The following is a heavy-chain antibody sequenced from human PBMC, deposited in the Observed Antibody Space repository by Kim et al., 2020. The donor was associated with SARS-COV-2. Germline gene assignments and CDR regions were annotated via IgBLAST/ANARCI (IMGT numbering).Heavy chain of an antibody. V-gene: IGHV1-2*04. CDR2: INPNSGGT. D-gene: IGHD3-10*01. CDR1: GYTFTGYY. Sequence: ASVKVSCKASGYTFTGYYMHWVRQAPGQGLEWMGWINPNSGGTNYAQKFQGWVTMTRDTSISTAYMELSRLRSDDTAVYYCARGRELLWFGEVGAFDIWGQGTMVTVSS. CDR3: ARGRELLWFGEVGAFDI. J-gene: IGHJ3*02.